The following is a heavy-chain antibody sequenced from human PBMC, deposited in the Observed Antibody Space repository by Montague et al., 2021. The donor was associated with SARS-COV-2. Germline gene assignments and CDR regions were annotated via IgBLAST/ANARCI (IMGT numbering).Heavy chain of an antibody. CDR1: GDSVSTNRAT. CDR3: ARVRMDGGSDY. V-gene: IGHV6-1*01. CDR2: TYYKTKWYN. D-gene: IGHD3-16*01. Sequence: CAISGDSVSTNRATWKWIRQSPSRGLEWVGRTYYKTKWYNDYAVSVKSRIIINPDTSKNQFSLQLNSVTPEDTAVYYCARVRMDGGSDYWGQGTLVTVSS. J-gene: IGHJ4*02.